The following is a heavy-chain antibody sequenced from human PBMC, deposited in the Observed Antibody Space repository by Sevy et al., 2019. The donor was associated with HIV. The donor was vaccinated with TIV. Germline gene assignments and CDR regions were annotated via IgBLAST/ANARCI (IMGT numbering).Heavy chain of an antibody. V-gene: IGHV3-23*01. CDR1: GFTFSSYA. CDR2: ISGSGGST. CDR3: AKSSKPVAQWLPTHTYYFDY. D-gene: IGHD5-12*01. J-gene: IGHJ4*02. Sequence: GESLKISCAASGFTFSSYAMSWVRQAPGKGLEWVSAISGSGGSTYYADSVKGRFTISRDNSKNTLYLQMNSLRAEDTAVYYCAKSSKPVAQWLPTHTYYFDYWGQGTLVTVSS.